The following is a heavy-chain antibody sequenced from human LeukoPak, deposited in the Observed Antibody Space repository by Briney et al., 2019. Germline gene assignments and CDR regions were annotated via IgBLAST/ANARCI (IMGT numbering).Heavy chain of an antibody. V-gene: IGHV4-59*01. CDR1: GGSISSYY. CDR2: IYYSGST. J-gene: IGHJ5*02. Sequence: SETLSLTCTVSGGSISSYYWSWIRQPPGKGLEWLGYIYYSGSTNYNPSLKSRVTISVDTSKNQFSLKLSSVTAADTAVYYCARDSPRRYDSSGYYYNWFDPWGQGTLVTVSS. D-gene: IGHD3-22*01. CDR3: ARDSPRRYDSSGYYYNWFDP.